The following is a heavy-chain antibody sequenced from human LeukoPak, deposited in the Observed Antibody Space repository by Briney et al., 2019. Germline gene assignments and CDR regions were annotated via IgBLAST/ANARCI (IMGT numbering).Heavy chain of an antibody. CDR2: ISWNSGSI. CDR3: AKDILETGPDAFDI. V-gene: IGHV3-9*01. Sequence: GGSRRLSCAASGFTFSDYAMHWVRQAPGKGLEWVSGISWNSGSIGYADSVKGRFTISRDNAKNSLYLQMNSLRAEDTALYYCAKDILETGPDAFDIWGQGTMVTVSS. D-gene: IGHD7-27*01. J-gene: IGHJ3*02. CDR1: GFTFSDYA.